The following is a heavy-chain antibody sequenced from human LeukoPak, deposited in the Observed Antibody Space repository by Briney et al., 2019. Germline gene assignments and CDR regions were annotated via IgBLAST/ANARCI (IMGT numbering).Heavy chain of an antibody. D-gene: IGHD3-16*01. J-gene: IGHJ4*02. CDR2: IYHSGST. CDR1: GASISSTNW. V-gene: IGHV4-4*02. CDR3: ARGEFDGGVYFDY. Sequence: SETLSLTCAVSGASISSTNWWSWVRQPPGKGLEWIGEIYHSGSTNYNPSLKGRVTISVDKSKNQFSLKLSSVTAADTAVYYCARGEFDGGVYFDYWGQGTLVTVSS.